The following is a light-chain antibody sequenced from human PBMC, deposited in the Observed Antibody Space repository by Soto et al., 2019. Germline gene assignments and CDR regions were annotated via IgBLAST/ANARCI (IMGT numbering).Light chain of an antibody. J-gene: IGKJ2*01. Sequence: DAQMTQSPSSLSASVGDSVTITCRASPSIGTYLDWYQHNPGKAPKLLIYAASSLQSGVPSRFSGSGSGTDFTLTISSVQPEDFAIYYCQESHGTFGQGTKLQIK. CDR1: PSIGTY. V-gene: IGKV1-39*01. CDR3: QESHGT. CDR2: AAS.